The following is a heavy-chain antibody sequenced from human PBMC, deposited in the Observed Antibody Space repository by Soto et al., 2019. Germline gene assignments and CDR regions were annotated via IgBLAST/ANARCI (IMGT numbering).Heavy chain of an antibody. CDR2: IYYSGST. J-gene: IGHJ4*02. CDR3: ARQGQARIDY. Sequence: SETLSLTCTVSGGSISSYYWSWIRQPPGKGLEWIGYIYYSGSTNYNPSLKSRVTISVDTSKNQFSLKLSSVTAADTAVYYCARQGQARIDYWGQGTLVTVSS. V-gene: IGHV4-59*01. CDR1: GGSISSYY. D-gene: IGHD5-12*01.